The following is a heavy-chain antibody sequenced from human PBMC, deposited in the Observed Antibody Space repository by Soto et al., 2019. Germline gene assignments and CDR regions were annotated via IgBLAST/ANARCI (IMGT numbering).Heavy chain of an antibody. CDR2: ISGSGGST. CDR3: AKESCSGGSCYLNWFDP. Sequence: EVQLLESGGGLVQPGGSLRLSCAASGFTFSSYAMSWVRQAPWKGLEWVSAISGSGGSTYYADSVKGRFTISRDNSKNTLYLQMNSLRAEDTAVYYCAKESCSGGSCYLNWFDPWGQGTLVTVSS. J-gene: IGHJ5*02. V-gene: IGHV3-23*01. D-gene: IGHD2-15*01. CDR1: GFTFSSYA.